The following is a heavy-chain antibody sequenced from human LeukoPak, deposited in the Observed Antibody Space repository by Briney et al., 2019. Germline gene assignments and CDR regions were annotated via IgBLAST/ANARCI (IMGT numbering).Heavy chain of an antibody. CDR2: INPNTGGI. CDR1: GYTFTGYY. V-gene: IGHV1-2*02. CDR3: VQFELDY. Sequence: GASMKVACKASGYTFTGYYMHWVRQAPGQWLEWMGWINPNTGGINYAQKFQGRVTMPRDTSISTAYMDLSRLGSDDTAVYYCVQFELDYWGQGTLVTVSS. J-gene: IGHJ4*02. D-gene: IGHD1-7*01.